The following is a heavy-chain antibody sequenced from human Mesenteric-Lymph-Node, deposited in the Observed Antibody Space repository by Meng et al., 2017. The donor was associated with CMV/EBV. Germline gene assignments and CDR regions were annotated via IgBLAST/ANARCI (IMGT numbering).Heavy chain of an antibody. CDR1: GVTVSSNY. V-gene: IGHV3-53*01. Sequence: GGSLRLSCTVSGVTVSSNYISWVRQAPGKGLEWVSVIYSGAAGGRTYYADSVKGRFTITRDNSKNSLYLQMNSLRAEDTAIYYCARERGSISYRYFDFWGQGTLVTVSS. CDR3: ARERGSISYRYFDF. CDR2: IYSGAAGGRT. J-gene: IGHJ4*02. D-gene: IGHD6-13*01.